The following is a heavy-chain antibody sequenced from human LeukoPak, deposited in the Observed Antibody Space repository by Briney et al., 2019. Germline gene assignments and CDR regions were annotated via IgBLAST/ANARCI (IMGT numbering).Heavy chain of an antibody. D-gene: IGHD3-16*01. V-gene: IGHV3-21*04. J-gene: IGHJ4*02. CDR1: GFTFSSYS. Sequence: GSLRLSCAASGFTFSSYSMNWVRQAPGKGLEWVSSISSSSSYIYYADSVKGRFTISRDNSKNTLYLQMNSLRAEDTAVYYCANPPLYDYVWALPPHWGQGTLVTVSS. CDR3: ANPPLYDYVWALPPH. CDR2: ISSSSSYI.